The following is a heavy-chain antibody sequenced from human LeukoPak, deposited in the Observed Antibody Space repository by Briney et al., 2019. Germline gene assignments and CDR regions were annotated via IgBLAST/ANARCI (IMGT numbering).Heavy chain of an antibody. CDR3: ARDQEVVPAAAPFDY. V-gene: IGHV1-46*01. CDR1: GYTFTSYY. J-gene: IGHJ4*02. Sequence: GASVTVSCKASGYTFTSYYMHWVRQAPAQGLEWMGIINPGGGSTSYAQKFQGRVTMTRDTSTSTVYMELSSLRSEDTAVYYCARDQEVVPAAAPFDYWGQGTLVTVSS. CDR2: INPGGGST. D-gene: IGHD2-2*01.